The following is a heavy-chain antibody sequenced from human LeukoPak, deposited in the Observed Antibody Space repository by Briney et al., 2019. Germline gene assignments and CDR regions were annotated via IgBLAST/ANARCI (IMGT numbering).Heavy chain of an antibody. D-gene: IGHD3-10*01. Sequence: GGSLRLSCAASGFTFSSYGMYWVRQAPGKGLEWVAVIWYDGSNKYYADSVKGRFTISRDNSKNTLYLQMNSLRAEDTAVYYCASTRAVWFGDPGYYGMDVWGKGTTVTVSS. V-gene: IGHV3-33*01. J-gene: IGHJ6*04. CDR3: ASTRAVWFGDPGYYGMDV. CDR1: GFTFSSYG. CDR2: IWYDGSNK.